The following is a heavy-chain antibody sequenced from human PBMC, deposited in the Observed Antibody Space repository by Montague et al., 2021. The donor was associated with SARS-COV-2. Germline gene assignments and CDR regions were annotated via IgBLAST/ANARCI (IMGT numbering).Heavy chain of an antibody. Sequence: SETLSLTRAVYGGSFSGYYWSWIRQPPGKGLEWIGEINHSGSTNYNPSLKSRVTISVDTSKNQFSLKLSSVTAADTAVYYCARHSGRDTIFGVVIIPDAFDIWGQGTMVTVSS. CDR2: INHSGST. CDR1: GGSFSGYY. CDR3: ARHSGRDTIFGVVIIPDAFDI. D-gene: IGHD3-3*01. J-gene: IGHJ3*02. V-gene: IGHV4-34*01.